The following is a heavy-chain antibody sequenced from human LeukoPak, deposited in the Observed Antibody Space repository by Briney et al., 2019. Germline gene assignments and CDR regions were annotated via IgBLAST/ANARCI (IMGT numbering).Heavy chain of an antibody. D-gene: IGHD3-10*01. CDR2: IYHSGST. Sequence: PSETLSLTCTVSSYSISSGFYWGWIRQPPGKGLEWIGSIYHSGSTYYNPSLKSRVSISVDTSKNLFSLKLRSVTAADTAVYYCARDDGPDAYYYGSGSLVWDYWGQGTLVTVSS. V-gene: IGHV4-38-2*02. J-gene: IGHJ4*02. CDR3: ARDDGPDAYYYGSGSLVWDY. CDR1: SYSISSGFY.